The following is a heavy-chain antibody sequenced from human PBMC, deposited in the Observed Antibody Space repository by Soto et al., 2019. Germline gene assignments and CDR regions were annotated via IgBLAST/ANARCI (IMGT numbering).Heavy chain of an antibody. CDR3: ESAMTGGGYRDL. CDR1: GYTFTSYY. D-gene: IGHD2-8*02. V-gene: IGHV1-46*01. CDR2: INPSGGST. J-gene: IGHJ2*01. Sequence: QVQLVQSGAEVTKPGASVKVSCKASGYTFTSYYMHWVRQAPGQGLEWMGIINPSGGSTSYAQKFQGRVTMPRDTSASTVYMELCSLRSDDTAGGYCESAMTGGGYRDLWVRGTQVTFSS.